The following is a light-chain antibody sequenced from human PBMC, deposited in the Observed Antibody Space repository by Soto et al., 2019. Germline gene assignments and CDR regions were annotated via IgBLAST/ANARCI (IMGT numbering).Light chain of an antibody. V-gene: IGKV1-5*03. CDR2: KAS. Sequence: DIQMTQSPSTLSGSVGDRVTITCRASQTISSWLAWYRQKPGKAPKLLIYKASTLKSGVPSRFSGRESGKEFTLTISSLQPYDFATYYCQHYNSYSEAFGQGTKVELK. CDR1: QTISSW. CDR3: QHYNSYSEA. J-gene: IGKJ1*01.